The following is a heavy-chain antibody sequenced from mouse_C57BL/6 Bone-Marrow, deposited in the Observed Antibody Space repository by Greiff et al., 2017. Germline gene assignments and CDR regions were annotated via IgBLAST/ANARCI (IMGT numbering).Heavy chain of an antibody. V-gene: IGHV1-50*01. J-gene: IGHJ4*01. Sequence: QVQLQQPGAELVKPGASVKLSCKASGYTFTSYWMQWVKQRPGQGLEWIGEIDPSDSYTNYNQKFRGKATLTVATSSSTAYMQLSSLTSEDSAVYYCAIYSNYAYAMDYWGQGTSVTVSS. D-gene: IGHD2-5*01. CDR2: IDPSDSYT. CDR3: AIYSNYAYAMDY. CDR1: GYTFTSYW.